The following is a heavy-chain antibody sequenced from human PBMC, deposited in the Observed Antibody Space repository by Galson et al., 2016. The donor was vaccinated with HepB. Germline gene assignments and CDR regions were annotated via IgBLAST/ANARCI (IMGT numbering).Heavy chain of an antibody. J-gene: IGHJ6*02. CDR3: ARLMTTVTTARDYYYGMDV. D-gene: IGHD4-17*01. V-gene: IGHV3-23*01. CDR1: GFTLSSYA. CDR2: ITGSGNNT. Sequence: SLRLSCAAPGFTLSSYALTWVRQAPGKGLEWVSTITGSGNNTYYTDSVKGRFTISRDNAKNSLYLQMNSLRAEDTAVYYCARLMTTVTTARDYYYGMDVWGQGTTVTVSS.